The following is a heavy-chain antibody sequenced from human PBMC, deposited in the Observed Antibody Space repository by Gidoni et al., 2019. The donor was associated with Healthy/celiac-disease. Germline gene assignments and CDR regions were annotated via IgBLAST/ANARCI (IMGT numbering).Heavy chain of an antibody. CDR1: GFPVRSDS. J-gene: IGHJ5*02. V-gene: IGHV3-48*01. D-gene: IGHD3-10*01. Sequence: EVQLVESGGGLVQPGGSLRLSCAASGFPVRSDSMNWVRQAPGKGMEGVSYISSSSSTIYYADSVKGRFTISRDNAKNSLYLQMNSLRAEDTAVYYCAQVEPMVQGPPALFDPWGQGTLVTVSS. CDR3: AQVEPMVQGPPALFDP. CDR2: ISSSSSTI.